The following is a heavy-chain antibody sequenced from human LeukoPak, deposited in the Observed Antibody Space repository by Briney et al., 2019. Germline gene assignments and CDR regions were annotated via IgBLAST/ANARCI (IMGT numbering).Heavy chain of an antibody. Sequence: SETLSLTCTVSGGSISTYYWSWIRQPPGKGLEWIGYIYNSASTNYNPSLKSRVTISVDTSKNQFSLKLSSVTAADTAVYYCARDLPGNYWGQGTLVTVSS. V-gene: IGHV4-59*01. J-gene: IGHJ4*02. CDR1: GGSISTYY. CDR3: ARDLPGNY. CDR2: IYNSAST.